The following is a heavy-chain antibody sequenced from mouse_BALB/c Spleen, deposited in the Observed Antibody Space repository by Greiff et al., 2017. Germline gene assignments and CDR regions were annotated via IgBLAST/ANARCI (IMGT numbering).Heavy chain of an antibody. V-gene: IGHV1-5*01. CDR3: TKNYDYDYYAMDY. D-gene: IGHD2-4*01. Sequence: VQLQQSGTVLVRPGASVKMSCKASGYSFTSYWMHWVKQRPGQGLEWIGAIYPGNSDTSYNQKFKGKAKLTAVTSASTAYMELSSLTNEDSAVYYCTKNYDYDYYAMDYWGQGTSVTVSS. CDR1: GYSFTSYW. CDR2: IYPGNSDT. J-gene: IGHJ4*01.